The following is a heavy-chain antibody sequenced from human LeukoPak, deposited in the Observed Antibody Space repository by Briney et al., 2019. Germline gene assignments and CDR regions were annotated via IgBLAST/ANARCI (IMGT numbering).Heavy chain of an antibody. CDR2: INHSGST. D-gene: IGHD3-16*02. Sequence: SETLSLTCAVYGGSFTIYYWSWIRQPPGKRLECIGEINHSGSTNYNTSLKSRVTISVDTSKNQFSLKLSSVTAADTAVYYCARGSVMITSGGVIALDAFDIWGQGTMVTVSS. CDR1: GGSFTIYY. CDR3: ARGSVMITSGGVIALDAFDI. J-gene: IGHJ3*02. V-gene: IGHV4-34*01.